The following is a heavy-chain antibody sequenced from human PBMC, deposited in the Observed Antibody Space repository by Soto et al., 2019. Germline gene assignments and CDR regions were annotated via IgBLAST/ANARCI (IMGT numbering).Heavy chain of an antibody. Sequence: SETLSLTCAVYGGSFSGYYWSWIRQPPGKGLEWIGEINHSGSTNYNPSLKSRVTISVDTSKNQFSLKLSSVTAADTAVYYCARGDIVVVVDAKDYYYGMDVWGQGTTVTVSS. J-gene: IGHJ6*02. V-gene: IGHV4-34*01. CDR3: ARGDIVVVVDAKDYYYGMDV. CDR1: GGSFSGYY. CDR2: INHSGST. D-gene: IGHD2-15*01.